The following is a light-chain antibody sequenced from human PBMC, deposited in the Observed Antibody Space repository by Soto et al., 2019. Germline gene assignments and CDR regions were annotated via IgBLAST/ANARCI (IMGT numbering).Light chain of an antibody. CDR1: QRISNSY. J-gene: IGKJ1*01. Sequence: IVFTQSPDTLSLSPGERATLSCRASQRISNSYLAWYQQKPGQAPRLLIYGASSRATGIPERFSGSGSVTDFTLTISRLEPEDFAVYFCQQYGSSPRTFGQGTKVDIK. CDR3: QQYGSSPRT. CDR2: GAS. V-gene: IGKV3-20*01.